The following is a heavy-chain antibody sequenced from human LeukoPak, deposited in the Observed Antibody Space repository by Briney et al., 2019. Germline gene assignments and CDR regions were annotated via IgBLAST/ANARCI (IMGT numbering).Heavy chain of an antibody. CDR1: GFTFSGSP. CDR2: ISADGYNE. J-gene: IGHJ4*02. Sequence: GRSLRLSCAASGFTFSGSPIHWVRQAPGKGLEWVAVISADGYNEYYADSVKGRFTISRDNSKNTVFLQMNSLRTEDTAVFYCARGGSGWFFDYWGQGTLVTVSS. D-gene: IGHD6-19*01. CDR3: ARGGSGWFFDY. V-gene: IGHV3-30*04.